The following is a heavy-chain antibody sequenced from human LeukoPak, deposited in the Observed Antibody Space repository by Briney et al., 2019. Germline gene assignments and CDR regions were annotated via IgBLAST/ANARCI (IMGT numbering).Heavy chain of an antibody. CDR1: GGSFSGYY. V-gene: IGHV4-34*01. CDR3: ASGWDHWYFDL. D-gene: IGHD1-26*01. J-gene: IGHJ2*01. CDR2: INHSGST. Sequence: SETLSLTRAVYGGSFSGYYWSWIRQPPGKGLEWIGEINHSGSTNYNPSLKSRVTISVDTSKNQFSLKLSSVTAADTAVYYCASGWDHWYFDLWGRGTLVTVSS.